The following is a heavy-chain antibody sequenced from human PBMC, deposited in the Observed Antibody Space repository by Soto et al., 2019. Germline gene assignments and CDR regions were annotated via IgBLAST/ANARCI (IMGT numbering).Heavy chain of an antibody. D-gene: IGHD2-2*02. CDR3: ATEGRGDCSSTSCYMRNNDY. CDR1: GFTFSSYA. V-gene: IGHV3-23*01. Sequence: GGSLRLSCAASGFTFSSYAMSWVRQAPGKGLEWVSAISGSGGSTYYADSVKGRFTISRDNSKNTLYLQMNSLRAEDTAVYYCATEGRGDCSSTSCYMRNNDYWGQGTLVTVSS. J-gene: IGHJ4*02. CDR2: ISGSGGST.